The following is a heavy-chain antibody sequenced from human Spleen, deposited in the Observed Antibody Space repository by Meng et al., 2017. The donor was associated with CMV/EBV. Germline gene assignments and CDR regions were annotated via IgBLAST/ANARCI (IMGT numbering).Heavy chain of an antibody. D-gene: IGHD1-20*01. CDR2: ISVYNDNT. CDR1: GDNFDSYG. J-gene: IGHJ6*02. CDR3: ARVRSITGTTYTYYYGMDV. Sequence: ASVKVSCKASGDNFDSYGISWVRQAPGQGLEWMGWISVYNDNTNYAQKFQGRVTITADKSTSTAYMELSSLRSEDTAVYYCARVRSITGTTYTYYYGMDVWGQGTTVTVSS. V-gene: IGHV1-18*01.